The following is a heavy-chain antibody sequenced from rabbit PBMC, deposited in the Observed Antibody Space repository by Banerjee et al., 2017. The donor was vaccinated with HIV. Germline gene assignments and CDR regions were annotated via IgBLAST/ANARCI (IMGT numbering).Heavy chain of an antibody. Sequence: QSLEESGGDLVKPGASLTLTCTASGFDFISNAMCWVRQAPGKGLEWIACIYSGSSGRPYYASWAKGRFTISKASSTTVTLQMTSLTAADTATYFCARDYIYGDADYAFGLWGPGTLVTVS. CDR3: ARDYIYGDADYAFGL. CDR2: IYSGSSGRP. D-gene: IGHD6-1*01. V-gene: IGHV1S40*01. CDR1: GFDFISNA. J-gene: IGHJ4*01.